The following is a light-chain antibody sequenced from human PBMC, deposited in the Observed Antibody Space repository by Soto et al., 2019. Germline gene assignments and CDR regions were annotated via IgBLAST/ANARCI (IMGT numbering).Light chain of an antibody. CDR3: SSYASGGSYV. J-gene: IGLJ1*01. V-gene: IGLV2-14*03. CDR2: GVS. Sequence: QSALTQPASVSGSPEQSITISCSGSSSDVGGYNAVSWYQQHPGKVPKLVIYGVSDRPSGISSRFSASKSGNTASLTISGLQAEDEADYYCSSYASGGSYVFGTGTKVTVL. CDR1: SSDVGGYNA.